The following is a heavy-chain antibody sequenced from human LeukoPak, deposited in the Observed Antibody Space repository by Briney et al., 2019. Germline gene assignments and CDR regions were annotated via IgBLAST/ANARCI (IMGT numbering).Heavy chain of an antibody. CDR1: GGSFSGYY. V-gene: IGHV4-34*01. CDR2: INHSGST. D-gene: IGHD6-25*01. J-gene: IGHJ6*03. CDR3: ARLLRLHYYYYMDV. Sequence: SETLSLTCAVYGGSFSGYYWSWIRQPPGKGLEWIGEINHSGSTNYNPSLKSRVTISVDTSKNQFSLKLSSVTAADTAVYYCARLLRLHYYYYMDVWGKGTTVTISS.